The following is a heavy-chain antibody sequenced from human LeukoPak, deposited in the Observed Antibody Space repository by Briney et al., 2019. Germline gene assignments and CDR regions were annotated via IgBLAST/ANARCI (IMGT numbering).Heavy chain of an antibody. CDR1: GGTFSSYA. V-gene: IGHV1-69*05. Sequence: SVKVSCKASGGTFSSYAISWVRQAPGQGLEWIGRIIPIFGTANYAQKFQGRVTITTDESTSTAYMELSSLGSEDTAVYYCARENGAYSGGDCPMDYWGQGTLVTVSS. CDR2: IIPIFGTA. CDR3: ARENGAYSGGDCPMDY. D-gene: IGHD2-21*02. J-gene: IGHJ4*02.